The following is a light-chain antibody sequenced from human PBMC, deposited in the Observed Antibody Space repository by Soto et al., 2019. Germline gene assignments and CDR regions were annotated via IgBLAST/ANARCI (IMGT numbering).Light chain of an antibody. J-gene: IGKJ3*01. V-gene: IGKV3-20*01. CDR2: GAS. Sequence: EIVLTQSPGTLSLSPGERATLSCRASQSVSSSYLAWYQQKPGQAPRLLIYGASSRAPGIPDRFSGSGSGTEFTLTISRLEPEDFAVYYCQQYDSSPVTFGPGTKVDIK. CDR1: QSVSSSY. CDR3: QQYDSSPVT.